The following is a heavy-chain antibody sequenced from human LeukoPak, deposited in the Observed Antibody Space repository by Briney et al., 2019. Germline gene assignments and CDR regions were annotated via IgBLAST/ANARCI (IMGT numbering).Heavy chain of an antibody. CDR1: GFIVSSNY. V-gene: IGHV3-66*02. CDR2: VYSGGST. D-gene: IGHD6-19*01. Sequence: PGGSLRLSCAASGFIVSSNYMSWVRQAPGRGLEWVAVVYSGGSTYYADSVKGRFTISRDNSKNTLYLQMNSLRAEDTAVYYCAKARGFGIAVASDYWGQGTLVTVSS. CDR3: AKARGFGIAVASDY. J-gene: IGHJ4*02.